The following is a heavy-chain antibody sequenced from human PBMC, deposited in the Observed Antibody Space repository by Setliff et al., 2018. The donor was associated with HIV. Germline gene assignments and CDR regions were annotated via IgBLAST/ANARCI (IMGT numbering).Heavy chain of an antibody. CDR2: INLYKDDT. CDR3: AKDYYDFVWGSSLAY. D-gene: IGHD3-16*01. Sequence: ASVKVSCKASGYTFSSYAITWVRQAPGQGLEWMGSINLYKDDTHYAQKFQDRVAMTADTSTNTVYMELRSLRSDDTAVYYCAKDYYDFVWGSSLAYWGQGTLVTVSS. V-gene: IGHV1-18*01. J-gene: IGHJ4*02. CDR1: GYTFSSYA.